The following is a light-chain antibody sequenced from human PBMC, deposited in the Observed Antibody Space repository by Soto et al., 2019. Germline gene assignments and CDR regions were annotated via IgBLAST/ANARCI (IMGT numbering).Light chain of an antibody. V-gene: IGKV3-20*01. CDR1: QSVSSSY. CDR3: QQYGSSPFT. CDR2: GAS. Sequence: IVLTQSPSTLSLSPGERATLSCRARQSVSSSYLAWYQQKPGQAPRLLIYGASSRATGIPDRFSGSGSGTDFTLTISRLEPEDFAVYYCQQYGSSPFTFGGGTKVDIK. J-gene: IGKJ4*01.